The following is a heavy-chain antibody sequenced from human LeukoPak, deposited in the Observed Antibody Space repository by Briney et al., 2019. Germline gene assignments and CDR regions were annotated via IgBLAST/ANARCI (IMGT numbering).Heavy chain of an antibody. D-gene: IGHD4-11*01. Sequence: PGGSLRLSCAASGFTFSDYYMSWIRQAPGKGLEWVSVIYSGGSTYYADSVKGRFTISRDNSKNTLYLQMNSLRAEDTAVYYCARSDYSHAFDIWGQGTMVTVSS. CDR3: ARSDYSHAFDI. V-gene: IGHV3-53*01. CDR1: GFTFSDYY. CDR2: IYSGGST. J-gene: IGHJ3*02.